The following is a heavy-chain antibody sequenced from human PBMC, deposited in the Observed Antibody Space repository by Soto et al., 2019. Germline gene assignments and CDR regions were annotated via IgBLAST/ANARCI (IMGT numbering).Heavy chain of an antibody. CDR3: ARGHQGAYFDF. J-gene: IGHJ4*02. CDR2: INHSGST. CDR1: GGSFSGYY. V-gene: IGHV4-34*01. Sequence: SETLSLTCAVYGGSFSGYYWSWIRQPPGKGLEWIGEINHSGSTNYNPSLKSRVTISVDTSKNQFSLKLSSVTAADTAVYYCARGHQGAYFDFWGRGTLVTVSS. D-gene: IGHD3-16*01.